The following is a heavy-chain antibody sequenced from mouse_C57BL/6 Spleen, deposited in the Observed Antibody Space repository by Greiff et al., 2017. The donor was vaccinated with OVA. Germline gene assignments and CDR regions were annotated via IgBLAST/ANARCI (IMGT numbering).Heavy chain of an antibody. J-gene: IGHJ3*01. CDR3: TRGHYDYSWFAY. Sequence: VQLKESGAELVRPGASVTLSCKASGYTFTDYEMHWVKQTPVHGLEWIGAIDPETGGTAYNQKFKGKAILTADKSSSTAYMELRSLTSEDSAVYYCTRGHYDYSWFAYWGQGTLVTVSA. V-gene: IGHV1-15*01. D-gene: IGHD2-4*01. CDR2: IDPETGGT. CDR1: GYTFTDYE.